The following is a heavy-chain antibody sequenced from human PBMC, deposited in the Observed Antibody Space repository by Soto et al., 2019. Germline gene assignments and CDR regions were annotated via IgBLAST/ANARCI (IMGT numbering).Heavy chain of an antibody. Sequence: QVKLVQSGAEVKKPGASVTVSCKSSGYTCTSYGISWVRQAPGQGLEWMGWINTYKVDAEYVQKLQGRVTMTTDTSTSTAYMELRMLRSDDTAVYSCARDDGSGGMDVWGQGTTVTVSS. CDR2: INTYKVDA. D-gene: IGHD3-3*01. J-gene: IGHJ6*02. V-gene: IGHV1-18*04. CDR1: GYTCTSYG. CDR3: ARDDGSGGMDV.